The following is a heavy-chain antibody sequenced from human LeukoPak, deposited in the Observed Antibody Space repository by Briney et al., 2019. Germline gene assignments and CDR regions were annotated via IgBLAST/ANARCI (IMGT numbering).Heavy chain of an antibody. Sequence: GGSLRLSCAASGFTFSSYSMNWVRQAPGKGLEWVSSISSSSSYIYYADSVKGRFTISRDNAKNSLYLQMNSLRAEDTAVYYCASGHSSGWNSWFDPWGQGTLVTVSS. CDR3: ASGHSSGWNSWFDP. J-gene: IGHJ5*02. V-gene: IGHV3-21*01. CDR1: GFTFSSYS. D-gene: IGHD6-19*01. CDR2: ISSSSSYI.